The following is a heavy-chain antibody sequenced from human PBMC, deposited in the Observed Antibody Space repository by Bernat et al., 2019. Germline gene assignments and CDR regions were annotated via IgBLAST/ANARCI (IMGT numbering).Heavy chain of an antibody. Sequence: EVQLVESGGGLVQPGGSLRLSCAASGFTFSDHYMDWVRQAPGKGLEWVGRSRNKANSYTTEYAASVKGRFTISRDDSKSIAYLQMNSLKTEDTAVYYCTGEPYGDSTFDYWGQGTLVTVSS. CDR1: GFTFSDHY. J-gene: IGHJ4*02. V-gene: IGHV3-72*01. CDR2: SRNKANSYTT. CDR3: TGEPYGDSTFDY. D-gene: IGHD4-17*01.